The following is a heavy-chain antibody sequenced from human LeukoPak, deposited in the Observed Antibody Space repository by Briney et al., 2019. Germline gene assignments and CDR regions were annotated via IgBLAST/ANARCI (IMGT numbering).Heavy chain of an antibody. D-gene: IGHD3-10*01. Sequence: SETLSLTCIVSGGSISTSGHYWDWVRQPPGKGLEWIGYIYYSGSTYYNPSLKSRVTITVDTSKNQFSLKLSSVTAADTAVYYCARSGAVSYYYYMDVWGKGTTVTVSS. CDR1: GGSISTSGHY. CDR3: ARSGAVSYYYYMDV. J-gene: IGHJ6*03. V-gene: IGHV4-31*03. CDR2: IYYSGST.